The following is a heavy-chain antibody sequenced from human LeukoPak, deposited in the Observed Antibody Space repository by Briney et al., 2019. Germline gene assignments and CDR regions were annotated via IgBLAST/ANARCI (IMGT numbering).Heavy chain of an antibody. CDR1: GFTFSDYY. J-gene: IGHJ4*02. D-gene: IGHD5-18*01. V-gene: IGHV3-11*04. CDR2: ISSSGSTI. Sequence: GGSLRLSCAASGFTFSDYYRGWIRQAPGKGLEWVSYISSSGSTIYYADSVKGRFTISRDNAKNSLYLQMNSLRAEDTAVYYCARLYSWDYFDYWGQGTLVTVSS. CDR3: ARLYSWDYFDY.